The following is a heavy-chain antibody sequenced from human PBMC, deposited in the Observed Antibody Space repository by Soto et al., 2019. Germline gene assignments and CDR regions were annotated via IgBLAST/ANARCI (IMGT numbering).Heavy chain of an antibody. Sequence: PGGSLRLSCAASGFTFDDDGMTWVRQAPGKGLEWVSGITWNGATTGYADSVKGRFTISRDNAKNSLYLQMNSLRVEDTALYYCARDGGVVVAVDAFDVWGQGTMVTVS. J-gene: IGHJ3*01. CDR3: ARDGGVVVAVDAFDV. CDR1: GFTFDDDG. D-gene: IGHD6-19*01. CDR2: ITWNGATT. V-gene: IGHV3-20*04.